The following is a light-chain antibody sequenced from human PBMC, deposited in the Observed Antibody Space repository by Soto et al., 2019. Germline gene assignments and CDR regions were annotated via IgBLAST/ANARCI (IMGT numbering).Light chain of an antibody. CDR2: AAS. J-gene: IGKJ1*01. V-gene: IGKV1-17*03. Sequence: DIHMTQSPSAMSASVGDRVTITCRASQGVNNYLAWFQQKPGKVPKRLIYAASSLQSGVPSRFSGSGSGTEFTLTISSLQPDDFATYYCQQYKSNSWTFGQGTNVEVK. CDR3: QQYKSNSWT. CDR1: QGVNNY.